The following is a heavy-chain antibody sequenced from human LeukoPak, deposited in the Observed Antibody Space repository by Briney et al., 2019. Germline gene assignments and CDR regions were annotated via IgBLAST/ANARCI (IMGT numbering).Heavy chain of an antibody. D-gene: IGHD2-2*01. J-gene: IGHJ3*02. CDR2: IRYDGSNK. V-gene: IGHV3-30*02. CDR3: AKEIPGSTSWRADAFDI. Sequence: GGSLRLSCAASGFTFSSYGMHWVRQAPGKGLEWVAFIRYDGSNKYYADSVKGRFTISRDNSKNTLYLQMNSLRAEDTAVYYCAKEIPGSTSWRADAFDIWAQGTMVTVSS. CDR1: GFTFSSYG.